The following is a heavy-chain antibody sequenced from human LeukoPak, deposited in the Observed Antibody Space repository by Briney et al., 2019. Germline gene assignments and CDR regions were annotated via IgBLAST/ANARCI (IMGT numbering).Heavy chain of an antibody. V-gene: IGHV4-39*07. Sequence: TSETLSLTCTVSGGSISSSSYYWGWIRQPPGKGLEWIGSIYYSGSTYYNPSLKSRVTVSVDTSKNQFSLKLSSVTAADTAVYYCARHPGYSYAYVDYWGQGTLVTVSS. J-gene: IGHJ4*02. CDR3: ARHPGYSYAYVDY. CDR1: GGSISSSSYY. D-gene: IGHD5-18*01. CDR2: IYYSGST.